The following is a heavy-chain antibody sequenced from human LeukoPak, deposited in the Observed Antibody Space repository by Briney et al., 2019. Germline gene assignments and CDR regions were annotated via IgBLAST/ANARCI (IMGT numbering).Heavy chain of an antibody. J-gene: IGHJ6*03. D-gene: IGHD2-2*01. CDR3: ARANIVVVPAASHYWYMDV. Sequence: ASVTVSCKASGYTFTSYGISWVRQAPGQGLEWMGWISGYNGNTNYAQKLQGRVTMTTDTSTSTAYMELRSLRSDDTAVYYCARANIVVVPAASHYWYMDVWGKGTTVTVSS. V-gene: IGHV1-18*01. CDR2: ISGYNGNT. CDR1: GYTFTSYG.